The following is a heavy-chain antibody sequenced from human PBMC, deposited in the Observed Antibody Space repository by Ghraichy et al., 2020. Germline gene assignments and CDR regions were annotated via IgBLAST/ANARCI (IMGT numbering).Heavy chain of an antibody. CDR1: GYTFTGYY. CDR3: ARSWSGYNNWFDP. D-gene: IGHD3-3*01. Sequence: ASVKVSCKASGYTFTGYYMHWVRQAPGQGLEWMGRINPNSGGTNYAQKFQGRVTMTRDTSISTAYMELSRLRSDDTAVYYCARSWSGYNNWFDPWGQGTLVTVSS. CDR2: INPNSGGT. J-gene: IGHJ5*02. V-gene: IGHV1-2*06.